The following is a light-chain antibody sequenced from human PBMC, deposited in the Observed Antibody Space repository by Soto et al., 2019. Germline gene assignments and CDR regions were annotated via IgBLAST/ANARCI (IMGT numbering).Light chain of an antibody. Sequence: DIHMTQSPSSLSASLGDRVTIACQASQDSSNSLNWFQQRPGKAPKLLICDASNLDTGVPSSFSGSGSGTDFTFTIYSMQPEDFATYFCQQYDNLPVTFGGGTKVDIK. CDR1: QDSSNS. CDR3: QQYDNLPVT. CDR2: DAS. V-gene: IGKV1-33*01. J-gene: IGKJ4*01.